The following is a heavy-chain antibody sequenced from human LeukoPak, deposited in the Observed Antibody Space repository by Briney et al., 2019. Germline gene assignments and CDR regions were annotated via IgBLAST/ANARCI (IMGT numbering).Heavy chain of an antibody. Sequence: VKFSCKASGGTFSSYAISWVRQAPRQGLEWMGGIIPIFVTANYAQKFQGRVTITADESTSTAYMELSSLRSEDTAVYYCARDYDFWSGYSSQYYYYYMDVWGKGTTVTVSS. D-gene: IGHD3-3*01. CDR3: ARDYDFWSGYSSQYYYYYMDV. V-gene: IGHV1-69*13. J-gene: IGHJ6*03. CDR1: GGTFSSYA. CDR2: IIPIFVTA.